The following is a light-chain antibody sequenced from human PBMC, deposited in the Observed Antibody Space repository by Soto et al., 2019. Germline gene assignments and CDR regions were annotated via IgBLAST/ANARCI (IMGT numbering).Light chain of an antibody. CDR2: VVS. Sequence: DIQLTQSPSFLSASVGDRVTITCRASQGISSYLAWYQQKPGKAPRLLIYVVSTLQSGVPSRFSGSGSGTEFTLTISSLQPEDFATYYCQHLYSYPITFRQGTRLEIK. CDR1: QGISSY. J-gene: IGKJ5*01. CDR3: QHLYSYPIT. V-gene: IGKV1-9*01.